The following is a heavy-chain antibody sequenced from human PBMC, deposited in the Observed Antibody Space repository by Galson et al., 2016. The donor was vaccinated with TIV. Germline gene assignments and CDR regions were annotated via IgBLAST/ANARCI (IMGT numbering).Heavy chain of an antibody. CDR1: GGSISSSTNY. V-gene: IGHV4-39*01. J-gene: IGHJ4*02. CDR2: IYYSGST. D-gene: IGHD3-16*01. CDR3: ATGGQGFGTFDY. Sequence: ETLSLTCTVSGGSISSSTNYWGRIRQPPGKGLEWIGSIYYSGSTSYNPSLKSRVTISVDTSKNQFSLKLSSVTAADTAVYYCATGGQGFGTFDYWGQGTLITVSS.